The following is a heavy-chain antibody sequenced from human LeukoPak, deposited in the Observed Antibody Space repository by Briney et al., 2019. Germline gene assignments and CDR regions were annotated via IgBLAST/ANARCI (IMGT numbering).Heavy chain of an antibody. V-gene: IGHV3-33*01. J-gene: IGHJ3*02. CDR1: GFTFSTYG. CDR2: IWYDGSNK. D-gene: IGHD3-16*01. Sequence: PGGSLRLSCGASGFTFSTYGMHWVRQAPGKGLEWVAVIWYDGSNKYYADSVKGRFTISRDNSKNTLYLQMNSLRAADTAVYYCARDNRGERTPGWGYGGFDIWGQGTMVSVSS. CDR3: ARDNRGERTPGWGYGGFDI.